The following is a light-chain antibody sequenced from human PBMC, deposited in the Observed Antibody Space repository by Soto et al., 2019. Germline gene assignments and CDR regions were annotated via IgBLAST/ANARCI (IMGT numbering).Light chain of an antibody. CDR1: SRDVGGYNY. J-gene: IGLJ1*01. CDR2: EVS. CDR3: SSYTSSYIYV. Sequence: GSPGQSITISCTGSSRDVGGYNYVSWYQQYPGKAPSLMIYEVSNRPSGVSDRFSGSKSGNTASLTISGLQAEDEADYYCSSYTSSYIYVFGTGTKVTVL. V-gene: IGLV2-14*01.